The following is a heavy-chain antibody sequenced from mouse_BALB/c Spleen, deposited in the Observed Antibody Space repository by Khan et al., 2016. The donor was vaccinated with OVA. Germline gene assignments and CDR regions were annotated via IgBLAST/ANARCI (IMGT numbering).Heavy chain of an antibody. D-gene: IGHD1-3*01. CDR2: IRAGGST. V-gene: IGHV2-9*02. CDR1: GFSLTSYG. J-gene: IGHJ2*01. CDR3: ARLDDI. Sequence: QVQLKESGPGLVAPSQSLSITCTVSGFSLTSYGVHRVRQPPGKDLEWLGVIRAGGSTNYNSAPMSRLSTGTDNSKSQVFLKMNRRQTDDAAMYYCARLDDIWGQGTTLTVSS.